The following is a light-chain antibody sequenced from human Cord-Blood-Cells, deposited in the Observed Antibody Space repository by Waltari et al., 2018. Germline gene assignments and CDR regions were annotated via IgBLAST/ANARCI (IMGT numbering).Light chain of an antibody. CDR3: AAWDDSLSGVV. CDR1: SSTIGRNS. Sequence: QSVLSQPPSASGTPGQRVTSSCSGTSSTIGRNSVYWYQQRPGTAPKPLIYRNNQRPSGVPDRFSGSKSGTSASLAISGLRSEDEADYYCAAWDDSLSGVVFGGGTKLTVL. V-gene: IGLV1-47*01. CDR2: RNN. J-gene: IGLJ2*01.